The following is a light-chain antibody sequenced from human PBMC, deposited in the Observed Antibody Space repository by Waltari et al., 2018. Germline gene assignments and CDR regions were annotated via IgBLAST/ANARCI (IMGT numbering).Light chain of an antibody. Sequence: DIQMTQSPSTLSASVGDRVTITCRASQDIGPYLAWYQQKPGKAPNLLIYHASILESGVPSRFSGSGSGTEFTLTITSLQPDDFATYYCQQYATYHTFGQGTKLEI. CDR3: QQYATYHT. V-gene: IGKV1-5*03. CDR2: HAS. J-gene: IGKJ2*01. CDR1: QDIGPY.